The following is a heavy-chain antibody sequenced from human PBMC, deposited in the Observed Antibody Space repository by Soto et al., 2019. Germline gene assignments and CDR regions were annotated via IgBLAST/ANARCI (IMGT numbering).Heavy chain of an antibody. CDR1: GFSLSTSGVG. CDR3: AHSSPPLTAGYYYYYGMDV. J-gene: IGHJ6*02. CDR2: IYWDDDK. V-gene: IGHV2-5*02. D-gene: IGHD7-27*01. Sequence: SGPTLVNPTQTPTLTCTFSGFSLSTSGVGVGWIRQPPGKALEWLALIYWDDDKRYSPSLKSRLTITKDTSKNQVVLTMTNMDPVDTATYYCAHSSPPLTAGYYYYYGMDVWGQGTTVTVSS.